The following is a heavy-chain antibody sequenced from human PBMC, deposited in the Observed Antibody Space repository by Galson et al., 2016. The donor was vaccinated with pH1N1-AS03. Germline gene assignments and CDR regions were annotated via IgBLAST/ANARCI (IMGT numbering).Heavy chain of an antibody. CDR2: IYPADSST. Sequence: QSGAEVKKPGESLKISCKVSGYTFSNHWIGWVRQMPGKGLEWMGIIYPADSSTTYSPSFQGQVTISANQSIRTAYLQWSSLRDSDTAMYFCARQQDGRGSGLEWLFWYGMDVWGQGTTVIVSS. V-gene: IGHV5-51*01. J-gene: IGHJ6*02. D-gene: IGHD3-3*01. CDR1: GYTFSNHW. CDR3: ARQQDGRGSGLEWLFWYGMDV.